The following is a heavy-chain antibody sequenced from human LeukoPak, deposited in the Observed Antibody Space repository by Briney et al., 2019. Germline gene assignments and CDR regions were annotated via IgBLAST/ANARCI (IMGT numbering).Heavy chain of an antibody. CDR2: IYYSGST. CDR1: GGSISSGDYY. CDR3: AAPSGTYYYGSGTSMY. J-gene: IGHJ4*02. V-gene: IGHV4-30-4*01. D-gene: IGHD3-10*01. Sequence: PSETLSLTCTVSGGSISSGDYYWSWIRQPPGKGLEWIGYIYYSGSTYYNPSLKSRVTISVDTSKNQFSLKLSSVTAADTAVYYCAAPSGTYYYGSGTSMYWGQGTLVTVSS.